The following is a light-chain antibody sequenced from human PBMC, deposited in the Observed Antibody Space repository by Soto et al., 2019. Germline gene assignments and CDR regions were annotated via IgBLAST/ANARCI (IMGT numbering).Light chain of an antibody. Sequence: DIQMTQSPSTLSSFVGYIFTITFLSSQSISTWLAWYQQKPGKAPKLLIYAASSLQSGVPSRFSGSGSGTDFTLTISSLQPEDFATYYCQQANSFPLTFGGGAIV. V-gene: IGKV1-12*01. J-gene: IGKJ4*01. CDR1: QSISTW. CDR3: QQANSFPLT. CDR2: AAS.